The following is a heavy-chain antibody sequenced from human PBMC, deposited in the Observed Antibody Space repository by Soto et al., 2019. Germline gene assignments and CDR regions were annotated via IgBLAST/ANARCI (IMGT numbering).Heavy chain of an antibody. CDR2: ISYDGSNK. CDR3: ARDEIRFSWAYGMEV. D-gene: IGHD3-3*01. CDR1: GFTFSSYA. V-gene: IGHV3-30-3*01. Sequence: QVQLVESGGGVVQPGRSLRLSCAASGFTFSSYAMHWVRQAPGKGLEWVAVISYDGSNKYYADSVKGRFTISRDNSKNTLYLQMNSLRAEYTAVYYCARDEIRFSWAYGMEVWGQGTTGTVSS. J-gene: IGHJ6*02.